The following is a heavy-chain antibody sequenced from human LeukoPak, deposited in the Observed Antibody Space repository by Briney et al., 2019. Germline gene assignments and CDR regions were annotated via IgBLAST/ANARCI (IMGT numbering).Heavy chain of an antibody. V-gene: IGHV4-4*07. J-gene: IGHJ6*03. CDR1: GGSISSYY. CDR3: AGVNYCSSSGYYCYMDV. Sequence: SETLSLTCTVSGGSISSYYWSWIRQPAGKGLEWIGRIYSTGSTNYNPSLKSRVTMSVDTSKNQFSLKLSSVTAADTAVFYCAGVNYCSSSGYYCYMDVWGKGTTVTVSS. CDR2: IYSTGST. D-gene: IGHD6-6*01.